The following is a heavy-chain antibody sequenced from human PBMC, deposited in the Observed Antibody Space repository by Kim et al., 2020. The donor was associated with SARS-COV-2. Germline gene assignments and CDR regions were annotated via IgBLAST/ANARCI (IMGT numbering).Heavy chain of an antibody. J-gene: IGHJ4*02. CDR3: ATERGNFVFDY. D-gene: IGHD3-10*01. Sequence: SETLSLTCTVSGYSIRSYYWSWIRQPPGKGLEWIGYIYYSGSTSYNPSLESRVTLSVDTAKNQFSLKLSSVTAADTAVYYCATERGNFVFDYWGQGTLVTVSS. V-gene: IGHV4-59*01. CDR2: IYYSGST. CDR1: GYSIRSYY.